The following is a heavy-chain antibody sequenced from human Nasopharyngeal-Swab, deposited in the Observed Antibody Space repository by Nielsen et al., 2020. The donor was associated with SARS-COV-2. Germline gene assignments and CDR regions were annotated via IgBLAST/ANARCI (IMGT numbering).Heavy chain of an antibody. D-gene: IGHD5-18*01. CDR3: ARDRTRTARKVYWYFDL. J-gene: IGHJ2*01. Sequence: VRQAPGKGLEWVAVISYDGSNKYYADSVKGRFTISRDNSKNTLYLQMNSLRAEDTAVYYCARDRTRTARKVYWYFDLWGHGTLVTVSS. V-gene: IGHV3-30-3*01. CDR2: ISYDGSNK.